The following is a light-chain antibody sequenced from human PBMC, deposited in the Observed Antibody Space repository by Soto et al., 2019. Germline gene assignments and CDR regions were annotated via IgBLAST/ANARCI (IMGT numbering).Light chain of an antibody. CDR2: KVS. V-gene: IGLV2-14*01. CDR3: SSYTISNTRLIV. Sequence: TGKNSEVGGYNYVSWYQHHPSKATKHIINKVSKPPSGVSNRFSGSKSGNTATPNITRLQPEGEADYYCSSYTISNTRLIVFLTGSK. CDR1: NSEVGGYNY. J-gene: IGLJ1*01.